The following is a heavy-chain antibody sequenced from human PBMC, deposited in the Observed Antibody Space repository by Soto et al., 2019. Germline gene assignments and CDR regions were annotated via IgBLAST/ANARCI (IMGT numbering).Heavy chain of an antibody. V-gene: IGHV5-51*01. CDR1: GYSFTSYW. Sequence: HGESLKISCKGSGYSFTSYWIGWVRQMPGKGLEWMGIIYPGDSDTRYSPSFQGQVTISADKSISTAYLQWSSLKASDTAMYYCARQVRSSGNYNTYYYYGMDVWGQGTTVTVSS. J-gene: IGHJ6*02. D-gene: IGHD6-19*01. CDR2: IYPGDSDT. CDR3: ARQVRSSGNYNTYYYYGMDV.